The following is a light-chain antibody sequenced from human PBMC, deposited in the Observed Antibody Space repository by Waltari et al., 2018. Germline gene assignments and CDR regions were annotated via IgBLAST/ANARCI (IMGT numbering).Light chain of an antibody. Sequence: DIQITQSPSSLSASVGDRVTITCRASQSLSNYLNWYQHKAGEAPKLLIHGAFNLQSGVPSRFSGSGSGTDFTLTISSLQPEDVATYYCHQTRSLPDTFGQGTKLEI. CDR1: QSLSNY. V-gene: IGKV1-39*01. CDR2: GAF. J-gene: IGKJ2*01. CDR3: HQTRSLPDT.